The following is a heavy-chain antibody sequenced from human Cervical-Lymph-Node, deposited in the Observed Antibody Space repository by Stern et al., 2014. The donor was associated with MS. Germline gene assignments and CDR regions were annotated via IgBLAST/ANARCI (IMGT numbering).Heavy chain of an antibody. J-gene: IGHJ1*01. V-gene: IGHV3-33*01. CDR2: IYYDGSNI. Sequence: VQLVESGGGVVQPGRSLRLSCAASGFTFSSSGMHWVRQAPGKGLEWLASIYYDGSNIYYAAAVPGRFPISRVNSNTTLYLQINSLXXXDTAVYYCAREGGNTAEYFQHWGQGTMVTVSX. CDR1: GFTFSSSG. D-gene: IGHD4-23*01. CDR3: AREGGNTAEYFQH.